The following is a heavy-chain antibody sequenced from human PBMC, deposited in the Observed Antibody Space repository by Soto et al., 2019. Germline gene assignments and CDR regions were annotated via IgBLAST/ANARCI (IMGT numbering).Heavy chain of an antibody. CDR3: ARHPYSGYQPFDY. D-gene: IGHD5-12*01. CDR2: IYYSGST. Sequence: PSETLSLTCTVSGGSISSYYWSWIRQPPGKGLEWIGYIYYSGSTNYNPSLKSRVTISVDTSKNQFSLKLSSVTAADTAVYYCARHPYSGYQPFDYWGQGTLVTVSS. J-gene: IGHJ4*02. V-gene: IGHV4-59*08. CDR1: GGSISSYY.